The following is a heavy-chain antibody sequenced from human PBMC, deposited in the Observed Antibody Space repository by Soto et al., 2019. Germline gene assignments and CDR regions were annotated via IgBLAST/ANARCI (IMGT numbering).Heavy chain of an antibody. CDR1: GGSISSSSYY. CDR2: INHSGST. V-gene: IGHV4-39*01. D-gene: IGHD3-3*01. CDR3: ASRGFLERHSQDY. J-gene: IGHJ4*02. Sequence: PSETLSLTCTVSGGSISSSSYYWGWIRQPPGKGLEWIGEINHSGSTNYNPSLKSRVTISVDTSKNQFSLKLSSVTAADTAVYYCASRGFLERHSQDYWGQGTLVTSPQ.